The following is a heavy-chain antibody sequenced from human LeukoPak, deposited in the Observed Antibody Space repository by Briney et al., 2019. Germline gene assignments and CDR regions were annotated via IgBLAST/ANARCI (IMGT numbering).Heavy chain of an antibody. CDR1: GFTFSSYS. V-gene: IGHV3-21*01. CDR2: ISSSSSYI. CDR3: ARDFGGTYYLGPDY. J-gene: IGHJ4*02. D-gene: IGHD1-26*01. Sequence: GGSLRLSCAASGFTFSSYSMNWVRQAPGKGLEWVSSISSSSSYIYYADSVKGRFTISRDNAKNSLYLQMNSLRAEDTAVYYCARDFGGTYYLGPDYWGQGTLVTVSS.